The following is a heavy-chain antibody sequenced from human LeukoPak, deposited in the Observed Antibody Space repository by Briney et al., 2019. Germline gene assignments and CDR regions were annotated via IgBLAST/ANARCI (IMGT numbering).Heavy chain of an antibody. V-gene: IGHV4-4*07. D-gene: IGHD1-7*01. Sequence: KSSETLSLTCSVSGGSIRGYYRTWIRQPAGKGLEWIGRVYTSGSTHYNPSLKTRLTMSLDTSKNQFSLKLSSVTAADTAMYYCARIIAGTTTAFDIWGQGTMVTVSS. J-gene: IGHJ3*02. CDR2: VYTSGST. CDR3: ARIIAGTTTAFDI. CDR1: GGSIRGYY.